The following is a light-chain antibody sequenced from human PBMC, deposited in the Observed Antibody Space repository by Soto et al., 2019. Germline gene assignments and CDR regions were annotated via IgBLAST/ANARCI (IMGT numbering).Light chain of an antibody. CDR3: ATWDSSLSAVV. Sequence: QSALTQPPSFFAAPGQKVTISCSGSRSNIGNDYASWYQLLPGRAPKLLIYDNNKRPSGIPDRFSGSKSGTSATLGITGLQTGDEADYYCATWDSSLSAVVFGGGTQLTVL. V-gene: IGLV1-51*01. CDR1: RSNIGNDY. J-gene: IGLJ3*02. CDR2: DNN.